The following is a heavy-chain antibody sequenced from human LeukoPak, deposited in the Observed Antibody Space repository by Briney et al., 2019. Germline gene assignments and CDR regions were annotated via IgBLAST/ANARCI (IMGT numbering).Heavy chain of an antibody. Sequence: SVKVSCKASGGTFNSYAISWVRQAPGQGLEWMGGIIPIFGTANYAQKFQGRVTITTDESTSTAYMELSSLRSEDTAVYYCARDHYYYDSSGYDYWGQGTLVTVSS. D-gene: IGHD3-22*01. J-gene: IGHJ4*02. CDR1: GGTFNSYA. CDR3: ARDHYYYDSSGYDY. V-gene: IGHV1-69*05. CDR2: IIPIFGTA.